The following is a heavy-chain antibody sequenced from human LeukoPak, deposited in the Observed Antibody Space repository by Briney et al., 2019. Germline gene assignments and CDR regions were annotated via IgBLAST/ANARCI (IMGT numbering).Heavy chain of an antibody. V-gene: IGHV1-69*05. D-gene: IGHD3-22*01. Sequence: SVKVSCKASGGTFSSYAISWVRQAPGQGLEWTGGIIPIFGTANYAQKFQGRVTITTDESTSTAYMELSSLRSEDTAVYYCARGGEYYDSSGYSVYYFDYWGQGTLVTVSS. J-gene: IGHJ4*02. CDR2: IIPIFGTA. CDR3: ARGGEYYDSSGYSVYYFDY. CDR1: GGTFSSYA.